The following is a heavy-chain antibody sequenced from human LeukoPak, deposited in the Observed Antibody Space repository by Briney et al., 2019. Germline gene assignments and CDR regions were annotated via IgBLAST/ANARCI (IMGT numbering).Heavy chain of an antibody. Sequence: GGSLRLSCAPSGFTVSSNYMNWVRQAPGKGLEWVSVIYSGGSTYYADSVKGRFTISRDNSKNTLYLQMNSLRAEDTAVYYCARGAYSRGWTTFDYWGQGILVTVSS. CDR2: IYSGGST. V-gene: IGHV3-66*01. J-gene: IGHJ4*02. D-gene: IGHD6-19*01. CDR3: ARGAYSRGWTTFDY. CDR1: GFTVSSNY.